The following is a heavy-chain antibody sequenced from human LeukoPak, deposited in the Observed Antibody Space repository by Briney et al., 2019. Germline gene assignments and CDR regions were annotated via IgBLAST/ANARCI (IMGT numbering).Heavy chain of an antibody. CDR1: GYIFTKYG. J-gene: IGHJ4*02. Sequence: ASVKISCKASGYIFTKYGFTWVRQAPGQGLEWMGWISAYDGYTNHAQKFQGRVTMTTDSSTSTAYMELRSLRSDDTAVYYCATTYYYGSGSYYTPFDYWGQGTLVTVSS. D-gene: IGHD3-10*01. CDR2: ISAYDGYT. V-gene: IGHV1-18*01. CDR3: ATTYYYGSGSYYTPFDY.